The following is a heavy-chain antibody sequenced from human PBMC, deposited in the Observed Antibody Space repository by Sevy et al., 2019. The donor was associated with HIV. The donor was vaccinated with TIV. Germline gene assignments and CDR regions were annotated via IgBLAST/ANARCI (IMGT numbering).Heavy chain of an antibody. CDR1: GGTFSSYA. J-gene: IGHJ6*02. Sequence: ASVNVSCKASGGTFSSYAISWVRQAPGQGLEWMGGIIPIFGTANYAQKFQGRVTITADESTSTAYMELSSLRSEDTALYYCARLSTIFGLDPPYGMDVWGQGTTVTVSS. D-gene: IGHD3-3*01. CDR2: IIPIFGTA. V-gene: IGHV1-69*13. CDR3: ARLSTIFGLDPPYGMDV.